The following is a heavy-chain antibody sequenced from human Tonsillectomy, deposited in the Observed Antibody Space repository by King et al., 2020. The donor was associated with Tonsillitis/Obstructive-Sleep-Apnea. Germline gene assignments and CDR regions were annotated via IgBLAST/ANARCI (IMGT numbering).Heavy chain of an antibody. D-gene: IGHD5-12*01. J-gene: IGHJ4*02. V-gene: IGHV3-30*04. CDR3: AREEGRGYTTSSLFDY. Sequence: QLVQSGGGVVQPGRSLRLSCAASGFTFGRYAMHWVRQAPGKGLEWVAVITYDGGGKYYADSVKGRFTISRENSKNTLILQMNSLRSEDTAVYYCAREEGRGYTTSSLFDYWGQGTLVTVSS. CDR1: GFTFGRYA. CDR2: ITYDGGGK.